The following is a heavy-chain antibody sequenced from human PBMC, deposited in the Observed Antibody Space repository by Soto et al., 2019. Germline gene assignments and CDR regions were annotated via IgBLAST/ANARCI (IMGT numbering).Heavy chain of an antibody. V-gene: IGHV6-1*01. CDR1: GDSVSSNSAA. Sequence: PSQTLSLTCAISGDSVSSNSAAWNWIRQSPSRGLEWLGRTYYRSKWYNDYAVSVKSRITINPDTSKNQFSLQLNSVTPEDTAVYYCARDRESRYSASYAQAFDIWGQGTMVTVSS. CDR2: TYYRSKWYN. J-gene: IGHJ3*02. CDR3: ARDRESRYSASYAQAFDI. D-gene: IGHD1-26*01.